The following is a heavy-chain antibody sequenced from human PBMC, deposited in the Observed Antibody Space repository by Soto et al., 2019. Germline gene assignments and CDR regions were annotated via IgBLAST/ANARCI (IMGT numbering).Heavy chain of an antibody. CDR3: ARDRVAVRPGWFDP. J-gene: IGHJ5*02. CDR2: ISAYNGNT. D-gene: IGHD6-6*01. Sequence: QVPLVQSGAEVKEPGASVKVSCKASGYTFTTYGLSWVRQAPGQGLEWMGWISAYNGNTKYAQKFQGRVTMTTDTSTSTAYMELRSLTSDDTAVYYCARDRVAVRPGWFDPWGQGTPVTVSS. CDR1: GYTFTTYG. V-gene: IGHV1-18*04.